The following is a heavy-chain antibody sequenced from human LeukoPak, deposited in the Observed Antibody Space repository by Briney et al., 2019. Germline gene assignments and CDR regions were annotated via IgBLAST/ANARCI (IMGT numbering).Heavy chain of an antibody. V-gene: IGHV4-4*07. J-gene: IGHJ4*02. Sequence: TSETLSLTCTVSGGSISSYYWSWIRQPAGKGLEWIGRIYTSGSTNYNPSLKSRVTMSVDTSKNQFSLKLSSVTAADTAVYYCARMVLSSSGRYFDYWGQGTLVTVSS. CDR1: GGSISSYY. D-gene: IGHD6-6*01. CDR3: ARMVLSSSGRYFDY. CDR2: IYTSGST.